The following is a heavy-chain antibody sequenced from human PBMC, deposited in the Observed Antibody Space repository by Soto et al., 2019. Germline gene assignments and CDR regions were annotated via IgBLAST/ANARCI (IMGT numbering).Heavy chain of an antibody. CDR3: SHRPDWFGYKSWVH. CDR2: IYWDDDK. V-gene: IGHV2-5*02. Sequence: QITLKESGPTLVKPTQTLTLTCTFSGFSLSTSGVGVGWIRQPPGKALEWLALIYWDDDKRYSPSLKSRLTITKDTSKNQVVLTMTNMDPVDTATYYCSHRPDWFGYKSWVHWGQGTLVTVSS. D-gene: IGHD3-9*01. CDR1: GFSLSTSGVG. J-gene: IGHJ4*02.